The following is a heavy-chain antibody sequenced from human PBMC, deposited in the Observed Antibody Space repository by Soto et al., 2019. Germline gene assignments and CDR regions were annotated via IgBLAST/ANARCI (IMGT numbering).Heavy chain of an antibody. CDR1: GGSISGYY. D-gene: IGHD2-15*01. Sequence: SETLSLTCTVSGGSISGYYWSWIRQPPGKGLEWIGYAFYRGNTLYNPSLQSRVTISVDTSKNQFSLRLSSVTAADTAVYYCTRHAIIPKLQYGMDVWGQGASVTVSS. CDR2: AFYRGNT. CDR3: TRHAIIPKLQYGMDV. J-gene: IGHJ6*02. V-gene: IGHV4-59*01.